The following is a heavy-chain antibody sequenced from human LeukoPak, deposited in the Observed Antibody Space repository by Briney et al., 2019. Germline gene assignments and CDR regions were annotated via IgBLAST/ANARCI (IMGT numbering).Heavy chain of an antibody. J-gene: IGHJ3*02. V-gene: IGHV3-7*01. CDR2: IKQDGSDK. D-gene: IGHD2-2*01. CDR1: GFTFSSYW. Sequence: GGSLRLSCAASGFTFSSYWMSWVRQTPGKGLEWVANIKQDGSDKYYVGSVKGRFTISRDNAKNSLYLQMNSLRAEDTAVYYCARDYCSSTSCHDVFDIWGQGTMVTVSS. CDR3: ARDYCSSTSCHDVFDI.